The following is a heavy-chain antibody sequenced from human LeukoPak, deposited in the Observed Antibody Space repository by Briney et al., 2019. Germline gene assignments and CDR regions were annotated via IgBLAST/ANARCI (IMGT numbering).Heavy chain of an antibody. CDR1: GVIVRRNF. V-gene: IGHV3-53*01. CDR3: ARGSGSGWPLDR. D-gene: IGHD6-19*01. Sequence: GGSLRLSCAASGVIVRRNFMRWVRQAPGKGVLWVAIMYAGGTTDYSDSVRGRFHLSRDSSNNTLSLQINSLRAEDTTVYYCARGSGSGWPLDRWGQGALVTVSS. J-gene: IGHJ5*02. CDR2: MYAGGTT.